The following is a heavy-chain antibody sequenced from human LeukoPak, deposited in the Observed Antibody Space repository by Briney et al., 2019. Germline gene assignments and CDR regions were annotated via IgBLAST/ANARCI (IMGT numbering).Heavy chain of an antibody. CDR2: ISSNGGST. D-gene: IGHD3-22*01. CDR1: GFTFSSYA. CDR3: AKGGYYDSSGYGLIDY. Sequence: GGSLRLSCAASGFTFSSYAMHWVRQAPGKGLEYVSAISSNGGSTYYANSVKGRFTISRDNSKNTLYLQMGSLRAEDMAVYYCAKGGYYDSSGYGLIDYWGQGTLVTVSS. V-gene: IGHV3-64*01. J-gene: IGHJ4*02.